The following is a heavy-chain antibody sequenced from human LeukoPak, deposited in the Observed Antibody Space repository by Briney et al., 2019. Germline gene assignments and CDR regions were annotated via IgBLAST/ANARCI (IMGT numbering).Heavy chain of an antibody. CDR3: ARFRIAVAGPIDY. Sequence: SETLSLTCTVSGASISSSVWYWGWIRQPPGKGLGWIGNIYYTGTTSFNPSLKSRVSMSLDMSKNIFSLKLTSVTAADTAVYYCARFRIAVAGPIDYWGQGNLVAVSS. CDR1: GASISSSVWY. J-gene: IGHJ4*02. V-gene: IGHV4-39*02. CDR2: IYYTGTT. D-gene: IGHD6-19*01.